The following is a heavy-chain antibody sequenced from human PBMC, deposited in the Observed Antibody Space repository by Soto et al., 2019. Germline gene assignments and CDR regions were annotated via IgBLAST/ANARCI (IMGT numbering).Heavy chain of an antibody. Sequence: EVQLVESGGGLVQPGGSLRLSCAASGFTFSRYWMSWVRQAPGKGLEWVANIKQDGSEKYYVDSVKGRFTISRDNAKNSLQLQRNSLRAEDTAVYYCARGNGQGYDFCSGYYPYYYYYRMDVWGQGTTVTGSS. CDR2: IKQDGSEK. V-gene: IGHV3-7*03. D-gene: IGHD3-3*01. CDR3: ARGNGQGYDFCSGYYPYYYYYRMDV. CDR1: GFTFSRYW. J-gene: IGHJ6*02.